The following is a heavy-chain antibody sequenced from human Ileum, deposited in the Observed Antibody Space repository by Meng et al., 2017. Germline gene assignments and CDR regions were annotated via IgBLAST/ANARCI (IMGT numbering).Heavy chain of an antibody. CDR3: ARDGFLVYYDSSGYPDY. D-gene: IGHD3-22*01. J-gene: IGHJ4*02. Sequence: QVQLVQSGAEVKKPGASVKVSCKASGYTFTSYYMHWVRQAPGQGLEWMGIINPSGGSTSYAQKFQGRVTMTRDTSTSTVYMELSSLRSEDTAVYYCARDGFLVYYDSSGYPDYWGQGTLVTVSS. V-gene: IGHV1-46*01. CDR2: INPSGGST. CDR1: GYTFTSYY.